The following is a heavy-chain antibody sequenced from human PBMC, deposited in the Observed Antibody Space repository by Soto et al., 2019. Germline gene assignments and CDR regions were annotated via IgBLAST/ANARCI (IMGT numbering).Heavy chain of an antibody. CDR3: ASKRYYFDY. J-gene: IGHJ4*02. V-gene: IGHV4-30-2*01. CDR2: IYHSGST. Sequence: QLQLQESGSGLVKPSQTLSLTCAVSGGSISSGGYSWSWIRQPPGKGLEWIGYIYHSGSTYSNPSLKSRLTISVDRSKNKFSLKLSSVTAADTAVYYCASKRYYFDYWGKGTLVTVSS. CDR1: GGSISSGGYS.